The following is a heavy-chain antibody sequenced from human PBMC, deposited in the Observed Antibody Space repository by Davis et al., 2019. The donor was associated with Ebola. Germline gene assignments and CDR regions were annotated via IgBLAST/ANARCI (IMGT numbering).Heavy chain of an antibody. CDR3: AFGWEEAFDI. V-gene: IGHV1-3*01. D-gene: IGHD1-26*01. CDR1: GYIFTSYA. CDR2: INAGNGDT. Sequence: AASVKVSCKASGYIFTSYAIHWVRQAPGQRLEWMGWINAGNGDTKYSQKFRGRVTITRGTSASTAYMELSSLRSEDTAVYYCAFGWEEAFDIWGQGTMVTVSS. J-gene: IGHJ3*02.